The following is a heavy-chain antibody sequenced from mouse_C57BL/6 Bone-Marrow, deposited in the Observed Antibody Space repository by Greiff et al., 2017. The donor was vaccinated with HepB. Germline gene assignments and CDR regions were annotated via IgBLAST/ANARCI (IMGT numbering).Heavy chain of an antibody. CDR1: GYSITSGYY. D-gene: IGHD1-1*01. J-gene: IGHJ4*01. CDR2: ISYDGSN. Sequence: DVHLVESGPGLVKPSQSLSLTCSVTGYSITSGYYWNWIRQFPGNKLEWMGYISYDGSNNYNPSLKNRISITRDTSKNQFFLKLNSVTTEDTATYYCARDYYGSSSYAMDYWGQGTSVTVSS. CDR3: ARDYYGSSSYAMDY. V-gene: IGHV3-6*01.